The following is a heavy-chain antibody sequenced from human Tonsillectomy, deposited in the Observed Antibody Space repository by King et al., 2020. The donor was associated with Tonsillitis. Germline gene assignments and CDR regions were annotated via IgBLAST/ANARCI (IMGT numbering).Heavy chain of an antibody. J-gene: IGHJ3*02. V-gene: IGHV1-69*01. CDR1: GGTFSSYA. CDR3: ARERGILRYCSGGSCFDAFDI. CDR2: IIPIFGTA. D-gene: IGHD2-15*01. Sequence: QLVQSGAEVKKPGSSVKVSCKASGGTFSSYAISWVRQAPGQGLEWMGGIIPIFGTANYAQKIQGRVTITADESTSTAYMELSRLRSEDTAVYYCARERGILRYCSGGSCFDAFDIWGQGTMVTVSS.